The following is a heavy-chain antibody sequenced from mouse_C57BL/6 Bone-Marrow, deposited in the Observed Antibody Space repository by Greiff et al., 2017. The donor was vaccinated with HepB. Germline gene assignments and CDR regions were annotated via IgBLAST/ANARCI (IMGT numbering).Heavy chain of an antibody. D-gene: IGHD1-1*01. CDR3: ASPLITTVVAFYAMDY. CDR1: GFTFSSYG. V-gene: IGHV5-6*01. J-gene: IGHJ4*01. CDR2: ISSGGSYT. Sequence: EVQLQESGGDLVKPGGSLKLSCAASGFTFSSYGMSWVRQTPDKRLEWVATISSGGSYTYYPDRVKGRFTISRDNAKNTLYLQMSSLKSEDTAMYYCASPLITTVVAFYAMDYWGQGTSVTVSS.